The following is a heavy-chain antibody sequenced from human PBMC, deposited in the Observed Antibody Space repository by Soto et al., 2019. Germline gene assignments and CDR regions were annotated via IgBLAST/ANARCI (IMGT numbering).Heavy chain of an antibody. CDR2: IYYSGST. Sequence: SETLALTCTVSGGSISSGSYFWGWIRQHPWKGLECIWYIYYSGSTFYNPSLKSRVTISVDTSKSQFSLKLTSVTAADTAVYSCARLRVSYNGSGRTSEFYFDYWGQGTLVTVSS. J-gene: IGHJ4*02. CDR1: GGSISSGSYF. D-gene: IGHD3-22*01. CDR3: ARLRVSYNGSGRTSEFYFDY. V-gene: IGHV4-31*03.